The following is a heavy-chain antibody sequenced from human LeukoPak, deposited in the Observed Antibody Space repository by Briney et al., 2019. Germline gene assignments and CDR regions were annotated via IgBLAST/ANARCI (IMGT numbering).Heavy chain of an antibody. Sequence: GGSLRLSCAASGFTFNSYAMGWVRQAPGKGLEWVSSISSSGGGTYYADSVKGRFTISRDNSKNTLYLQMNSLRAEDTAVYYCAKDSDGRYFDRLGSPFDAIDTWGQGTMVTVSS. CDR2: ISSSGGGT. D-gene: IGHD3-9*01. CDR3: AKDSDGRYFDRLGSPFDAIDT. V-gene: IGHV3-23*01. J-gene: IGHJ3*02. CDR1: GFTFNSYA.